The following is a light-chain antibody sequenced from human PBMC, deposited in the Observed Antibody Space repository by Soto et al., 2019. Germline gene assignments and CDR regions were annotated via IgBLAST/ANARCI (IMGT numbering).Light chain of an antibody. Sequence: QAVVTQEPSLTVSPGGTVTLTCTSSTGAVTSGCFPNWFQQKPGQAPRTLISNANNKHSWTPARFSGSLLGGKATLALSGVKPEDEADYYCLLCCGATWMFGGGTKLPVL. CDR3: LLCCGATWM. CDR2: NAN. V-gene: IGLV7-43*01. J-gene: IGLJ3*02. CDR1: TGAVTSGCF.